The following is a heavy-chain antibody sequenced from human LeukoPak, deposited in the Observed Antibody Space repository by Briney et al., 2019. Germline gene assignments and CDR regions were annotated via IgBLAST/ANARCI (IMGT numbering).Heavy chain of an antibody. CDR2: INPSGGST. V-gene: IGHV1-46*01. D-gene: IGHD3-10*01. J-gene: IGHJ4*02. Sequence: ASVKVSCKAAGYTFTSYYMHWVRQAPGQGLEWMGIINPSGGSTSYAQKFQGRVTMTRDTSTSTVYMELSSLRSEDTAVYYCASLGGDGNFDYWGQGTLVTVSS. CDR3: ASLGGDGNFDY. CDR1: GYTFTSYY.